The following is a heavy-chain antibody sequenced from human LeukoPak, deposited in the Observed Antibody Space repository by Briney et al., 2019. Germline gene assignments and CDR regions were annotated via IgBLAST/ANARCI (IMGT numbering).Heavy chain of an antibody. J-gene: IGHJ4*02. CDR2: INHSGST. D-gene: IGHD1-26*01. CDR3: AKVAGASEKYFDY. V-gene: IGHV4-34*01. Sequence: SETLSLTCAVYGGSFSGYYWSWIRQPPGKGLEWIGEINHSGSTNYNPSLKSRVTMSVDTSKNQFFLKLTSVTAADTAVYYCAKVAGASEKYFDYWGQGILVTVSS. CDR1: GGSFSGYY.